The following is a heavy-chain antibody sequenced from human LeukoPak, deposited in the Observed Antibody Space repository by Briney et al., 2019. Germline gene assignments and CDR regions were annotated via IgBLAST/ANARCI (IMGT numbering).Heavy chain of an antibody. V-gene: IGHV3-48*01. D-gene: IGHD5-12*01. Sequence: PGGSLRLSCAASGFTFSSYSMNWVRQAPGKGLEWVSYISSSSSTIYYADSVKGRFTISRDNAKNSLYLQMNSLRAEDTAVYYCASSGYSGYFERYYFDYWGQGTLVTVSS. CDR2: ISSSSSTI. J-gene: IGHJ4*02. CDR1: GFTFSSYS. CDR3: ASSGYSGYFERYYFDY.